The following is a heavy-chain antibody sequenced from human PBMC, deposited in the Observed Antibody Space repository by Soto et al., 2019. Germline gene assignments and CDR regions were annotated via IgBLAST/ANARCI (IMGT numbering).Heavy chain of an antibody. CDR2: ISYDGSNK. CDR1: GFTFSSYG. J-gene: IGHJ6*02. Sequence: QVQLVESGGGVVQPGRSLRLSCAASGFTFSSYGMHWVRQAPDKGLEWVAVISYDGSNKYYADSVKGRFTISRDNSKNTLYLQMNSLRAEDTAVYYCAKGTDVDTAMVPYYYGMDVWGQGTTVTVSS. D-gene: IGHD5-18*01. V-gene: IGHV3-30*18. CDR3: AKGTDVDTAMVPYYYGMDV.